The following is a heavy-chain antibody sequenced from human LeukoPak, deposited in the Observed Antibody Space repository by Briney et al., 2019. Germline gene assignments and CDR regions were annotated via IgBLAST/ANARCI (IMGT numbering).Heavy chain of an antibody. CDR1: GGSISSYY. CDR2: IYYSGST. CDR3: ARENSGYETSFDY. V-gene: IGHV4-59*12. Sequence: PSETLSLTCTVSGGSISSYYWSWIRQPPGKGLEWIGYIYYSGSTNYNPSLKSRVTISVDTSKNQFSLKLSSVTAADTAVYYCARENSGYETSFDYWGQGTLVTVSS. J-gene: IGHJ4*02. D-gene: IGHD5-12*01.